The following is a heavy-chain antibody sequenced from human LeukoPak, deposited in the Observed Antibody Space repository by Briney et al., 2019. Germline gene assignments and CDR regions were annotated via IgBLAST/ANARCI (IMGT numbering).Heavy chain of an antibody. CDR1: GVPLSTYY. D-gene: IGHD2-15*01. Sequence: SETLSLTCAVSGVPLSTYYWSWIRQPAGKGLEWIGRIYTSGNTNSNPSLKSRVTMSVDTSNNLFSLKLTSVTAADTAAYYCARVMGYCSGGNCYSHFDPWGQGTLVTVSS. J-gene: IGHJ5*02. CDR2: IYTSGNT. V-gene: IGHV4-4*07. CDR3: ARVMGYCSGGNCYSHFDP.